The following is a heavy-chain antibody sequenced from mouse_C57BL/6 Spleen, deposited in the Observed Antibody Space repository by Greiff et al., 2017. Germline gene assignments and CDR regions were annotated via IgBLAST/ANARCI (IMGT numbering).Heavy chain of an antibody. Sequence: QVQLQQSGAELARPGASVKLSCKASGYTFTSYGISWVKQRTGQGLEWIGEIYPRSGNTYYNEKFKGKATLTADKSSSTAYMELRSLTSEDSAVYFCARSRTGTEAMDYWGQGTSVTVSS. CDR2: IYPRSGNT. CDR1: GYTFTSYG. V-gene: IGHV1-81*01. D-gene: IGHD4-1*01. CDR3: ARSRTGTEAMDY. J-gene: IGHJ4*01.